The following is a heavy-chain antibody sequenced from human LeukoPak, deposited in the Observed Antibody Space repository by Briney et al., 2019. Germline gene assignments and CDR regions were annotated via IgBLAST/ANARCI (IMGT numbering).Heavy chain of an antibody. CDR1: XYTFXXYD. D-gene: IGHD2-15*01. CDR2: MNPNSGNT. CDR3: ARRLGYCSDGSCYSLNY. V-gene: IGHV1-8*01. J-gene: IGHJ4*02. Sequence: VSCKAXXYTFXXYDINWVRQASGQGLEWMGWMNPNSGNTGYAQKFQGRVAMTRNTSISTAYMELSSLRSDDTAVYYCARRLGYCSDGSCYSLNYWGQGTLVTVSS.